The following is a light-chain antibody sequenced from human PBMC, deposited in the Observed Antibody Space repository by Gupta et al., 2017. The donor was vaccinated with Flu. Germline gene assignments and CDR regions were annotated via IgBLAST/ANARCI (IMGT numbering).Light chain of an antibody. CDR1: QGISSY. Sequence: GDRVTITCRPSQGISSYLAWYQQKPGKAPKLLIFDAFTLESGVPSRFSGGGSGTGFTLTISSLHPEDFATYYCQQLDYYPRTFGQGTKVELK. CDR3: QQLDYYPRT. J-gene: IGKJ1*01. V-gene: IGKV1-9*01. CDR2: DAF.